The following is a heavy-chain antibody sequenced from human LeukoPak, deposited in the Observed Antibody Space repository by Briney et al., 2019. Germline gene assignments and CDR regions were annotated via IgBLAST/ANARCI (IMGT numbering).Heavy chain of an antibody. CDR2: RHHSGIT. CDR1: GGSISSSNW. D-gene: IGHD6-6*01. V-gene: IGHV4-4*02. CDR3: ARLPRARAQYSSSSLSAFDI. Sequence: SETLSLTCAVSGGSISSSNWWAWVRQPPGKGLEWIGERHHSGITNYNPSLKSRVTISVDTSKNQFSLKLSSVTAADTAVYYCARLPRARAQYSSSSLSAFDIWGQGTMVTVSS. J-gene: IGHJ3*02.